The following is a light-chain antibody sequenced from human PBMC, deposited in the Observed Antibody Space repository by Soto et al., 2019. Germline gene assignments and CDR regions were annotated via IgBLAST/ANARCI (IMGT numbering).Light chain of an antibody. Sequence: QAVVTQPASVSGSPGQSITISCTGTSSDVGAYNYVSWYQQHPGKAPKVMIFDVSNRPSGVSNRFSGSKSGNTASLTISGLQAEDEADYYCSSYTTSSTVVFGGGTKVTVL. CDR2: DVS. V-gene: IGLV2-14*03. CDR1: SSDVGAYNY. CDR3: SSYTTSSTVV. J-gene: IGLJ2*01.